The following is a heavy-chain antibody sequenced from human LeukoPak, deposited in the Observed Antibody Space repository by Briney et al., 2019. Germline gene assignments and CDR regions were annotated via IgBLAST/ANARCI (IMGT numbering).Heavy chain of an antibody. CDR3: AKDLLRGGSSGPFDY. D-gene: IGHD6-6*01. J-gene: IGHJ4*02. CDR2: IRYDGSNK. Sequence: PGGSLRLSCAASGFTFSSYGMHWVRQAPGRGLEWVAFIRYDGSNKYYADSVKGRFTISRDNSKNTLYLQMNSLRAEDTAVYYCAKDLLRGGSSGPFDYWGQGTLVTVSS. CDR1: GFTFSSYG. V-gene: IGHV3-30*02.